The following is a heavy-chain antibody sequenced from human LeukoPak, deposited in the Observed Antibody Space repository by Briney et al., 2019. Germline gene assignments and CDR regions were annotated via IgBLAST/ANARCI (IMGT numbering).Heavy chain of an antibody. V-gene: IGHV3-23*01. CDR2: TVGGCDPT. CDR1: GFTFSSFA. J-gene: IGHJ4*02. CDR3: ARDRYSSGWDDFDY. D-gene: IGHD6-19*01. Sequence: PGGPLRLSCAASGFTFSSFAMTWVRQAPGKGLEWVSATVGGCDPTHYADSVRCRFTISRDNSKNTLYLQMNSMGAEDTAVYYCARDRYSSGWDDFDYWGQGTLVTVSS.